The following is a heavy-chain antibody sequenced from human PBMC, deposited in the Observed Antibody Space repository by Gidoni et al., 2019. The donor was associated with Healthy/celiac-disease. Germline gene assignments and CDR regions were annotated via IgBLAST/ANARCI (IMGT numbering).Heavy chain of an antibody. V-gene: IGHV4-39*01. J-gene: IGHJ3*02. D-gene: IGHD1-1*01. Sequence: QLQLQESGPGLVKPSETLSLTCTVSGVSISSSSYYWGWIRQPPGKGLEWIGSIYYSGSTYYNPSLKSRVTISVDTSKNQFSLKLSSVTAADTAVYYCARRPGYNWNGDHDAFDIWGQGTMVTVSS. CDR1: GVSISSSSYY. CDR2: IYYSGST. CDR3: ARRPGYNWNGDHDAFDI.